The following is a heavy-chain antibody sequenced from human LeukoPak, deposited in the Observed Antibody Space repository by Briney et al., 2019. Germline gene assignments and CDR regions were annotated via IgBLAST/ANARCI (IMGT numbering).Heavy chain of an antibody. V-gene: IGHV4-4*02. Sequence: KPSETLSLTCAVSGGSISSSNWWSWVRQPPGKGLEWIGEINHSGSTYYNPSLKSRVTISVDTSKNQFSLKLSSVAAADTAVYYCARLELPYYFDYWGQGTLVTVSS. CDR3: ARLELPYYFDY. J-gene: IGHJ4*02. CDR2: INHSGST. D-gene: IGHD1-7*01. CDR1: GGSISSSNW.